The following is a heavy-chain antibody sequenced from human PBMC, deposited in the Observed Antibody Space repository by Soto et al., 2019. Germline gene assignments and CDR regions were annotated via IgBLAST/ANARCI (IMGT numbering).Heavy chain of an antibody. D-gene: IGHD5-12*01. J-gene: IGHJ6*03. Sequence: ASVKVSCKASGYTFTSYDINWVRQATGQGLEWMGWMNPNSGNTGYAQKFQGRVTMTRNTSISTAYTELSSLRSEDTAVYYCARVGYSGYDYYYYYYMDVWGKGTTVTVSS. CDR3: ARVGYSGYDYYYYYYMDV. CDR2: MNPNSGNT. CDR1: GYTFTSYD. V-gene: IGHV1-8*01.